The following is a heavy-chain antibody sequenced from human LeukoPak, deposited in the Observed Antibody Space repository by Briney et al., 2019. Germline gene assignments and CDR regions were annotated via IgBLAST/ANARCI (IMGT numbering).Heavy chain of an antibody. CDR3: ARETADYSSSWFGSY. CDR2: IYTSGST. V-gene: IGHV4-61*02. D-gene: IGHD6-13*01. J-gene: IGHJ4*02. CDR1: GGSISSGSYY. Sequence: PSQTLSLTCTVSGGSISSGSYYWSWIRQPAGKGLEWIGRIYTSGSTNYSPSLKSRVTISVDTSKNQFSLKLSSVTAADTAVYYCARETADYSSSWFGSYWGQGTLVTVSS.